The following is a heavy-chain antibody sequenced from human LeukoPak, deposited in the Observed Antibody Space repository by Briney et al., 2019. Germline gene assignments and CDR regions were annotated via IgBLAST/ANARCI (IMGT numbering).Heavy chain of an antibody. Sequence: KSSETLSLTCTVSGGSISSSSYYWGWIRQPPGKGLEWIGSINYSGSTYYNPSLKSRVTISVDTSKNQFSLKLSSVTAADTAVYYCARDVVAAAGSWDYWGQGTLVTVSS. CDR1: GGSISSSSYY. J-gene: IGHJ4*02. CDR3: ARDVVAAAGSWDY. V-gene: IGHV4-39*07. CDR2: INYSGST. D-gene: IGHD6-13*01.